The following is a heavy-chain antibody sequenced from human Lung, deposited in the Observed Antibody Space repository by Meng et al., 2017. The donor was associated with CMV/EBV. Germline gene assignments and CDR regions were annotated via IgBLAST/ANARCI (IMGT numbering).Heavy chain of an antibody. V-gene: IGHV3-74*01. CDR1: GFAFSGYW. Sequence: EVQLVESGGGLVQPGGSLRLSCAASGFAFSGYWMHWVRQAPGKGLVWVSRINEDGRTTDYADSVKGRFTISRDNAENTLYLQMNSLRPEDTAVYYCGRDLSGASDYWGQGTLVTVSS. J-gene: IGHJ4*02. CDR2: INEDGRTT. CDR3: GRDLSGASDY. D-gene: IGHD7-27*01.